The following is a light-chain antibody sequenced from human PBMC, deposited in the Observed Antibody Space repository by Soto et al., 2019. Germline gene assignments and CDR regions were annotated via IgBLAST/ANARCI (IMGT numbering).Light chain of an antibody. J-gene: IGKJ1*01. Sequence: DIQMTQSPSSLSASVGDRVTITCRPSQSISNYLNWYQQKPGKAPNLLIYAASSLQGGVPSRFSGSGSGTEFTLTISSLQPDDFATYYCQHYNSYSEAFGQGTKVDIK. CDR2: AAS. V-gene: IGKV1-39*01. CDR1: QSISNY. CDR3: QHYNSYSEA.